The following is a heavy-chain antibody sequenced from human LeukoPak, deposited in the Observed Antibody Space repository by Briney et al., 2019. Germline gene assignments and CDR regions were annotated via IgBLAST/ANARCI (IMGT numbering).Heavy chain of an antibody. Sequence: SETLSLTCAVYGGSFSGYYWSWTRQPPGKGLEWIGEIDDSGGTNYNPSLKSRVTISVDTSKNQFSLKLDSVTAADTAVYYCARGWGAAAGTWGQGTLVTVSS. CDR1: GGSFSGYY. J-gene: IGHJ4*02. V-gene: IGHV4-34*01. CDR2: IDDSGGT. D-gene: IGHD6-13*01. CDR3: ARGWGAAAGT.